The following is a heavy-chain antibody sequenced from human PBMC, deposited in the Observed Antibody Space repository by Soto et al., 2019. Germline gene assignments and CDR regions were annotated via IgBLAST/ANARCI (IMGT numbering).Heavy chain of an antibody. J-gene: IGHJ4*02. CDR3: TTEGGYSGSYWGLGY. CDR2: SKIKRDGGKA. V-gene: IGHV3-15*07. Sequence: EVQLVESGGGLVKPGESLRLSCAVSGFTLSEAWMSWVRQAPGKGLEWVGRSKIKRDGGKAEYDPSVRGRFTISRDDSKNTLYLQVNSLEIEDTAVYYCTTEGGYSGSYWGLGYGGQGTLVNVSS. CDR1: GFTLSEAW. D-gene: IGHD1-26*01.